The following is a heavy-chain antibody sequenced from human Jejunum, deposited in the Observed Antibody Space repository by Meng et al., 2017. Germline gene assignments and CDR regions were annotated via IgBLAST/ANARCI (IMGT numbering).Heavy chain of an antibody. V-gene: IGHV4-31*03. CDR2: IYYSGTA. Sequence: QVQLQESGPGLVKPPQCLSLTCTVSGCSVSSAGYYWSWLRQLPGKGLEWSGYIYYSGTAYYNPSLKSRATISLDTSENQFSLKLSFVLAADTAVYYCARDRPTPDFLAVAGTFDYWGQGILVTVSS. D-gene: IGHD6-19*01. CDR3: ARDRPTPDFLAVAGTFDY. J-gene: IGHJ4*02. CDR1: GCSVSSAGYY.